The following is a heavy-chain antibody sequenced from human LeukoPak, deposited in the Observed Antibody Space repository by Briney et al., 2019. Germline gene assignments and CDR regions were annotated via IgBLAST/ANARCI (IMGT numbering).Heavy chain of an antibody. V-gene: IGHV3-74*01. D-gene: IGHD6-19*01. Sequence: GGSLRLSCAASGFTFSSYGMHWVRQAPGKGLVWVSRMNSDGSSTSYADSVKGRFTIATDNAKNTLYMQMNSLRAEDTAVYYCARGYSSGWNNLDYWGQGTLVTVSS. J-gene: IGHJ4*02. CDR3: ARGYSSGWNNLDY. CDR2: MNSDGSST. CDR1: GFTFSSYG.